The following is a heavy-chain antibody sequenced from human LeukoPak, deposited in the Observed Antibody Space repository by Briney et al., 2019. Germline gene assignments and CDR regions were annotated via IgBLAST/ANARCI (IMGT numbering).Heavy chain of an antibody. J-gene: IGHJ5*02. V-gene: IGHV1-2*02. CDR1: GYSFTDYY. CDR2: INSNSGST. CDR3: ARIGRNLNWFDP. Sequence: ASEKVSCKASGYSFTDYYMHWVRQAPGQGLEWMGWINSNSGSTNYAQKFQGRVTMTRDTSISTAYVELSSLRSDDTAVYYCARIGRNLNWFDPWGQGTLVTVSS.